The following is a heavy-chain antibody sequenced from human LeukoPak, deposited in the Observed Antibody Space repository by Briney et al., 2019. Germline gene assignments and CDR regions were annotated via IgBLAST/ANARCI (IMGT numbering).Heavy chain of an antibody. CDR1: GGSFSGYY. V-gene: IGHV4-34*01. D-gene: IGHD3-9*01. CDR3: AKVLRYFDWSSTSGYYYYMDV. Sequence: SETLSLTCAVYGGSFSGYYWSWIRQPPGKGLEWIGEINHSGSTNYNPSLKSRVTISVDTSKNQFSLKLSSVTAADTAVYYCAKVLRYFDWSSTSGYYYYMDVWGKGTTVTVSS. CDR2: INHSGST. J-gene: IGHJ6*03.